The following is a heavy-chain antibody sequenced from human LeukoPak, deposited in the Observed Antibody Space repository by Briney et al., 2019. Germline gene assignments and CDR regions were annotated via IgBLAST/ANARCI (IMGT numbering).Heavy chain of an antibody. Sequence: SQTLSLTRAISGDSVSSNSAAWNWIGQSPSRGLEWLGRTYYRSHWVYDYAGSVKGRITVNPDTSKNQLSLQLKSVIPEDTAVYYCARESVAERFDCWSQGSLVTVSS. CDR2: TYYRSHWVY. CDR1: GDSVSSNSAA. J-gene: IGHJ4*02. D-gene: IGHD1-1*01. CDR3: ARESVAERFDC. V-gene: IGHV6-1*01.